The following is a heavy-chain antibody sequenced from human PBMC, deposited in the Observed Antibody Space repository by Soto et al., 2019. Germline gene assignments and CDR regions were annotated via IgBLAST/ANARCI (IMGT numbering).Heavy chain of an antibody. CDR2: IYWDDDK. Sequence: QITLKESGPTLVKPTQTLTLTCTFSGFSLSTSGVGVGWIRQPPGKALEWLALIYWDDDKRYSPSLKSRLTTTTDTSKNQVVLTMTNMDPVDTATYYCAHATPEVGATPNGAFDIWGQGTMVTVSS. V-gene: IGHV2-5*02. J-gene: IGHJ3*02. CDR1: GFSLSTSGVG. CDR3: AHATPEVGATPNGAFDI. D-gene: IGHD1-26*01.